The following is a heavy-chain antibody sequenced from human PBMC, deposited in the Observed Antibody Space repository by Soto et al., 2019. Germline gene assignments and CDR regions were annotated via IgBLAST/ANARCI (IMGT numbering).Heavy chain of an antibody. D-gene: IGHD1-7*01. V-gene: IGHV1-3*01. CDR1: GYSLPTHT. Sequence: QVQLVQSGAEVKKPGASVRISCKASGYSLPTHTIHWVRQAPGHRLEWMGWINAANGHTKYSQNFQNRVTISSEPSASTVYMKLTGLTSDDTAIYHCARANGNYDWGPNDYWGQGTLVTVSS. J-gene: IGHJ4*02. CDR2: INAANGHT. CDR3: ARANGNYDWGPNDY.